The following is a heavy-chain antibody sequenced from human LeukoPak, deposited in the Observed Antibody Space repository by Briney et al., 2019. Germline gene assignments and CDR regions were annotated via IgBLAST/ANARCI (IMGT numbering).Heavy chain of an antibody. CDR1: GYTFTDYY. V-gene: IGHV1-2*02. Sequence: ASVKVSCKASGYTFTDYYMHWVRQAPGQGLEWMGWINPNNGGTKYAQTFQGRVTMTRDTSISTVYMEVSRLRSDDTAVYYCARDFTTVPPYFDYWGQGTLVTVSS. CDR2: INPNNGGT. CDR3: ARDFTTVPPYFDY. J-gene: IGHJ4*02. D-gene: IGHD4-17*01.